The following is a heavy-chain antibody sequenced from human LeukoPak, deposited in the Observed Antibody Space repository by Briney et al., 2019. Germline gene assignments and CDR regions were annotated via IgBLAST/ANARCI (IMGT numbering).Heavy chain of an antibody. CDR1: GFTFRTFA. J-gene: IGHJ4*02. D-gene: IGHD3-22*01. CDR3: AKGRGYCDSSGYDY. Sequence: GSLRLSCAASGFTFRTFAMSWVRQAPGKGLEWVSGLSGNGASIYYADSVKGRFTISRDNSKNTLYLQMNSLRAEDTAVYYCAKGRGYCDSSGYDYWGQGTLVTVSS. V-gene: IGHV3-23*01. CDR2: LSGNGASI.